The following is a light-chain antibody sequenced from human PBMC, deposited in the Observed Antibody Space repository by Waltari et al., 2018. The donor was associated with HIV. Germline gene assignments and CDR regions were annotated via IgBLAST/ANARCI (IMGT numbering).Light chain of an antibody. CDR2: DDS. V-gene: IGLV3-21*02. Sequence: SYVLTQPPSVSVAPGQTARINCGGSRIGSKSVHWYQQKPGQAPVLVVQDDSDRPSRIPERFSGSNSGDTATLAISKVEAGDEADYYCQVWEITDDHVVFGGGTKLTVL. CDR1: RIGSKS. CDR3: QVWEITDDHVV. J-gene: IGLJ2*01.